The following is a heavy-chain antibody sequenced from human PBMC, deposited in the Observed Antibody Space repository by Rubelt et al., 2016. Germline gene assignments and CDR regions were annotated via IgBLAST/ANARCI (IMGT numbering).Heavy chain of an antibody. CDR1: GFTFSSYA. V-gene: IGHV3-23*01. D-gene: IGHD1-26*01. Sequence: EVQLLESGGDLVQPGGSLRLSCAASGFTFSSYAVTWVRQAPGKGLEWVSTISGSGGSTYYADSVKGRFPISRDNSKNTLYLQMNSLRAEDTAVYYCAKSHGRGIVGATPRLRGYFDLWGRGTLVTVSS. CDR2: ISGSGGST. J-gene: IGHJ2*01. CDR3: AKSHGRGIVGATPRLRGYFDL.